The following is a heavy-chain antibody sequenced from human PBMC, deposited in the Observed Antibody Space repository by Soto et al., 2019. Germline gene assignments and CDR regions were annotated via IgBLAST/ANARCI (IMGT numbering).Heavy chain of an antibody. V-gene: IGHV1-69*13. CDR2: IIPIFGTA. Sequence: GASVKVSCKASGGTFSSYAISWVRQANGQGLEWMGGIIPIFGTANYAQKFQGRVTITADESTSTAYMELSSLRSEDTAVYYCAGGVPALPYGSGAYYYYGMDVWGQGTTVTVSS. D-gene: IGHD3-10*01. CDR1: GGTFSSYA. J-gene: IGHJ6*02. CDR3: AGGVPALPYGSGAYYYYGMDV.